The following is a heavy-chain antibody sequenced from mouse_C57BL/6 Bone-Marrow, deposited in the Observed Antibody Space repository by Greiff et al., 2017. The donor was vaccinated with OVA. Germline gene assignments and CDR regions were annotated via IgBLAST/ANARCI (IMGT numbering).Heavy chain of an antibody. CDR1: GFTFSSYT. Sequence: EVKVVESGGGLVKPGGSLKLSCAASGFTFSSYTMSWVRQTPEKRLEWVATISGGGGNTYYPDSVKGRFTISSDNAKNTLYLQMSSLRSEDTALYYCARRWWYYFDYWGQGTTLTVSS. D-gene: IGHD1-1*02. V-gene: IGHV5-9*01. CDR3: ARRWWYYFDY. CDR2: ISGGGGNT. J-gene: IGHJ2*01.